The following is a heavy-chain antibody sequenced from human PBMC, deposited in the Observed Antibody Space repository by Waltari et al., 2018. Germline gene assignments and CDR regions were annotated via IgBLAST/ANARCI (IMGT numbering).Heavy chain of an antibody. D-gene: IGHD3-9*01. CDR3: ARHFDWLLSHDY. V-gene: IGHV1-69*14. CDR2: IIPIFGTA. Sequence: QVQLVHSGAEGKKPGSSLQVSCTASGGPFSRYAISWARPAPGQGLEWMGRIIPIFGTANYAQKFQGRVTITADKSTSTAYMELSSLRSEDTAVYYCARHFDWLLSHDYWGQGTLVTVSS. J-gene: IGHJ4*02. CDR1: GGPFSRYA.